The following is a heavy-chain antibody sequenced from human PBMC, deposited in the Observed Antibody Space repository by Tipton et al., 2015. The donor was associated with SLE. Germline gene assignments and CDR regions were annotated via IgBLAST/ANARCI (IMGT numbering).Heavy chain of an antibody. V-gene: IGHV4-34*01. CDR1: GGSFSGYY. J-gene: IGHJ4*02. CDR2: INHSGST. CDR3: ARPVGSGYYLDYFDY. Sequence: TLSLTCVVYGGSFSGYYWSWIRQSPGKGLEWIGEINHSGSTNYSPSLKSRVTILLDTSKNQFSLKLSSVTAADTAVYYCARPVGSGYYLDYFDYWGQGTLVTVSS. D-gene: IGHD3-22*01.